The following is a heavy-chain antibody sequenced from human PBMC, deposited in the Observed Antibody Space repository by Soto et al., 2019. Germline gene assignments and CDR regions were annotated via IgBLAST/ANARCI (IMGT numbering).Heavy chain of an antibody. CDR3: ARHDGFSSGWIFDY. CDR2: IHPFGDT. CDR1: TESFSTYY. V-gene: IGHV4-34*01. J-gene: IGHJ4*01. D-gene: IGHD6-19*01. Sequence: PSETLSLTCAVHTESFSTYYCSWTRQPPGKGLEWIGEIHPFGDTNCNPSLNNRVTISVDTSNNQLSLKLRSVTAADTAVYYCARHDGFSSGWIFDYWGHGTLVTVSS.